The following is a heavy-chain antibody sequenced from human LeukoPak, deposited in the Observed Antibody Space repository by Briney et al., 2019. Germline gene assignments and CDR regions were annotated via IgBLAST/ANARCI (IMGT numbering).Heavy chain of an antibody. CDR3: ARQRRYCSGDNCYQRTFDY. J-gene: IGHJ4*02. CDR1: GFIFNNYW. D-gene: IGHD2-15*01. Sequence: GGSLRLSCAASGFIFNNYWISWVRQAPGEGLEWVANIKQDGSEKYYVDSVKGRFTISRDNAKNSLYLQMNSLRAEDTAVYYCARQRRYCSGDNCYQRTFDYWGQGTLVTVSS. V-gene: IGHV3-7*01. CDR2: IKQDGSEK.